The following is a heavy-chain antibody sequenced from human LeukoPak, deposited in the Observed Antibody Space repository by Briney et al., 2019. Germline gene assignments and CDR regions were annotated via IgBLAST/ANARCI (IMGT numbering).Heavy chain of an antibody. J-gene: IGHJ4*02. CDR2: INPNSGGS. D-gene: IGHD2-15*01. Sequence: ASVKVSCKDSGYTFTSYYVHWVRQAPGQGLEWMGRINPNSGGSNFAQQFQGRVTMTRDTSISTVYMELNSLRSDDTAVYSCARDSHFGCSGSSCYSWVYWGQGTLVTVSS. V-gene: IGHV1-2*06. CDR1: GYTFTSYY. CDR3: ARDSHFGCSGSSCYSWVY.